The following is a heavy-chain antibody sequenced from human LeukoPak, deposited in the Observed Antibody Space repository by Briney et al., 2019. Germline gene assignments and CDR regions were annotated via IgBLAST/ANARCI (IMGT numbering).Heavy chain of an antibody. CDR2: IYYSGST. CDR3: ARSDLESSGYYGVLYFDY. CDR1: GASISSYY. V-gene: IGHV4-59*01. J-gene: IGHJ4*02. Sequence: SETLSLTCTVSGASISSYYWSCIGQPPGKGLEWIGYIYYSGSTDYNPSLKSRVTISVDTSKNRFSLRLSSVTAADTAVYYCARSDLESSGYYGVLYFDYWGQGTPVTVSS. D-gene: IGHD3-22*01.